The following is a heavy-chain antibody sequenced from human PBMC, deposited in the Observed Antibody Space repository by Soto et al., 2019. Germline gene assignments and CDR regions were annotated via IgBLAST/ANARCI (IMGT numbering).Heavy chain of an antibody. D-gene: IGHD5-18*01. CDR3: AKETMATLLDY. Sequence: LRLSCAASGFTFSSYGMNWVRQAPGKGLEWVALISYDGSNKYYADSVKGRFTISRDNSKNTLYLQMNSLRAEDTAVYYCAKETMATLLDYWAREPWSPSPQ. V-gene: IGHV3-30*18. CDR1: GFTFSSYG. CDR2: ISYDGSNK. J-gene: IGHJ4*02.